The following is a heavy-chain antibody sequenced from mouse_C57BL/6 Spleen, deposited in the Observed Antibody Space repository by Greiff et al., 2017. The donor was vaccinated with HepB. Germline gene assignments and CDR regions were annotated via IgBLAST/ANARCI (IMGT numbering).Heavy chain of an antibody. CDR1: GFTFSSYA. CDR2: ISSGGDYI. D-gene: IGHD1-1*01. CDR3: TREGGITAGAY. V-gene: IGHV5-9-1*02. J-gene: IGHJ3*01. Sequence: EVKLVESGEGLVKPGGSLKLSCAASGFTFSSYAMSWVRQTPEKRLEWVAYISSGGDYIYYADTVKGRFTISRDNARNTLYLQMSSLKSEDTAMYYCTREGGITAGAYWGQGTLVTVSA.